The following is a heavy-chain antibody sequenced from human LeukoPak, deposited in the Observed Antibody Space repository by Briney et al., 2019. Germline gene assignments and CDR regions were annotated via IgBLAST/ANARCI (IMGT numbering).Heavy chain of an antibody. J-gene: IGHJ6*02. CDR3: ARGDSGRGKEYYYGAGV. Sequence: QPGGSLRLSCAASGFSFSGFFMDWVRQAPGEGLEWLGRVRHKFRSYSTEYAASVKGRFTISRDDSQNSVFLQMSSLRTEDTAVYYCARGDSGRGKEYYYGAGVWGQGTTVTVSS. V-gene: IGHV3-72*01. CDR1: GFSFSGFF. CDR2: VRHKFRSYST. D-gene: IGHD2-15*01.